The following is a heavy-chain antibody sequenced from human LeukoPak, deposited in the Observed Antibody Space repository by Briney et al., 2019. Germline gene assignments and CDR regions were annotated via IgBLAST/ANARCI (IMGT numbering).Heavy chain of an antibody. V-gene: IGHV1-69*13. CDR3: ARGGTGSYYYYGMDV. CDR1: GGTFSSYA. CDR2: IIPIFGTA. J-gene: IGHJ6*04. Sequence: GASVKVSCKASGGTFSSYAISWVRQAPGQGLEWMGGIIPIFGTANYAQKFQGRVTITADESTSTAYMELSSLRSEDTAVYYCARGGTGSYYYYGMDVRGKGTTVTVSS. D-gene: IGHD3-10*01.